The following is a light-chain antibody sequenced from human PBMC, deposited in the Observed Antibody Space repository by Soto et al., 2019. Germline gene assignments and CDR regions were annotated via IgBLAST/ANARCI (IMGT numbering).Light chain of an antibody. CDR2: EVS. CDR3: SSSTSSSTIV. Sequence: QSALTQPASVSGSPGQSIAISCTGTSSDVGGYNYVSWYQQHPGKAPKLMIYEVSNRPSGVSNRFSGSKSGNTASLTISGLQAEDEPDYYCSSSTSSSTIVFGTGTKVTVL. CDR1: SSDVGGYNY. J-gene: IGLJ1*01. V-gene: IGLV2-14*01.